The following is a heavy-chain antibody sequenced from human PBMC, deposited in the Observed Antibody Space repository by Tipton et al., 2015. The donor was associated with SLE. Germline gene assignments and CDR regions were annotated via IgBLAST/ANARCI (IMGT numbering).Heavy chain of an antibody. D-gene: IGHD5-24*01. V-gene: IGHV4-59*12. Sequence: TLSLTCTVSGGSISSYYWSWIRQPPGKGLEWIGYIYYSGSTNSNPSLKSRVTISVDTSKNQFSLKLSSVTAADTAVYYCARDRAVEMATITDAFDIWGQGTMVTVSS. CDR2: IYYSGST. J-gene: IGHJ3*02. CDR1: GGSISSYY. CDR3: ARDRAVEMATITDAFDI.